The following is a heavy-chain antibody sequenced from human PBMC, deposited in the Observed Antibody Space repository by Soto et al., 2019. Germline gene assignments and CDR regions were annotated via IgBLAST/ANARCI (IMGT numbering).Heavy chain of an antibody. D-gene: IGHD6-19*01. CDR2: ISGSGGST. CDR1: GFTFSSYA. J-gene: IGHJ4*02. Sequence: GGSLRLSCAASGFTFSSYAMSWVRQAPGKGLEWVSAISGSGGSTYYADSVKGRFTISRDNSKNTLYLQMNSLRAEDTAVYYCAKDLDSSGSDRPRYYFDYWGQGTLVTVSS. CDR3: AKDLDSSGSDRPRYYFDY. V-gene: IGHV3-23*01.